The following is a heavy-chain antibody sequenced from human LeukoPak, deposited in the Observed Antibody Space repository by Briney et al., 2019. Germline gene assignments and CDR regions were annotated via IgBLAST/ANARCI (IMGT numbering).Heavy chain of an antibody. V-gene: IGHV1-2*02. Sequence: ASVKVSCEASGYTFTGYYMHWVRQAPGQGLEWMGWINPNSGGTNYAQKFQGRVTMTRDTSISTAYMELSRLRSDDTAVYYCARIMVRGALAFDYWGQGTLVTVSS. D-gene: IGHD3-10*01. J-gene: IGHJ4*02. CDR1: GYTFTGYY. CDR2: INPNSGGT. CDR3: ARIMVRGALAFDY.